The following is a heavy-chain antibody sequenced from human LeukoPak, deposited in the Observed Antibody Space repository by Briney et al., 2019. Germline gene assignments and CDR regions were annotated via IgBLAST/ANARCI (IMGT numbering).Heavy chain of an antibody. V-gene: IGHV3-23*01. CDR1: GFTFSSYA. CDR3: ARIQCTRVDYFFDY. CDR2: ISGSGGFT. J-gene: IGHJ4*02. D-gene: IGHD2-8*02. Sequence: GGSLRLSCAASGFTFSSYAMSWVRQAPGKGLEWVSAISGSGGFTYYGDSVKGQFTISRDNSKNTLYLQMNSLRAGDTAVYYCARIQCTRVDYFFDYWGPGTLVTVSS.